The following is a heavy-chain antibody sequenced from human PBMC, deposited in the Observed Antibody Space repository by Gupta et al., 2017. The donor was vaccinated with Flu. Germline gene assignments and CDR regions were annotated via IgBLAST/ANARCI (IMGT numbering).Heavy chain of an antibody. J-gene: IGHJ5*02. V-gene: IGHV3-30*18. Sequence: QVQLVESGGGVVQPGRSLRLSCEASGFTFSNHGMHWVRQAPGKGLEWLGGIASDGKDENYADSVEGRFTISRDNSKNTVFLQMNSLRAEDTAVYYCAKDLGYCSGSRCQYIYNWLDPWGQGTLVTVSS. D-gene: IGHD2-2*01. CDR2: IASDGKDE. CDR3: AKDLGYCSGSRCQYIYNWLDP. CDR1: GFTFSNHG.